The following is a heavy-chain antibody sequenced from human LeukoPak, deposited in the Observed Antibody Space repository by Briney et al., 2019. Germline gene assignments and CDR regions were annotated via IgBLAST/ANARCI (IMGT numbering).Heavy chain of an antibody. V-gene: IGHV3-30-3*01. D-gene: IGHD2-21*02. CDR3: ARERTLVVTATGHFDY. CDR1: GFTFSSYA. J-gene: IGHJ4*02. Sequence: PGGSLRLSCAASGFTFSSYAMHWVRQAPGKGLEWVAVISYDGSNKYYADSVKGQFTISRDNSKNTLYLQMNSLRAEDTAVYYCARERTLVVTATGHFDYWGQGTLVTVSS. CDR2: ISYDGSNK.